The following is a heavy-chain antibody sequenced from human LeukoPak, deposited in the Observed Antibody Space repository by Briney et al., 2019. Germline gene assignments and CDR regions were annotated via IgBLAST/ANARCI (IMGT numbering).Heavy chain of an antibody. CDR3: VREPSTAMASEKY. CDR1: GYTFTRYY. Sequence: GASVKVSCKSSGYTFTRYYMHWVRQAPAQRLEWMGCINPNSGGTKYAQKFQGRVTMTRDTSISTAYMELNRLRSSYTAGYDLVREPSTAMASEKYWGQGTLVSVSS. CDR2: INPNSGGT. D-gene: IGHD2-2*01. J-gene: IGHJ4*02. V-gene: IGHV1-2*02.